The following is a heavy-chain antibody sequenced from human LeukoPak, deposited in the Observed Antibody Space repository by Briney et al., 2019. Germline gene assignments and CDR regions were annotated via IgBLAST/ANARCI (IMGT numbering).Heavy chain of an antibody. CDR1: GYTFTSYD. Sequence: ASVKVSCKASGYTFTSYDINWVRQATGQGLEWRGWMNPNSGNTGYAQKFQGRVTMTRNTSISTAYMELSSLRSEDTAVYYCARVSTYFGVVTDFDYWGQGTLVTVSS. D-gene: IGHD3-3*01. CDR3: ARVSTYFGVVTDFDY. V-gene: IGHV1-8*01. J-gene: IGHJ4*02. CDR2: MNPNSGNT.